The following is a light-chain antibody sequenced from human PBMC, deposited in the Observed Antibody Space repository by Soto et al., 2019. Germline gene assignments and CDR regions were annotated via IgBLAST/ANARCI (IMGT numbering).Light chain of an antibody. CDR1: QSVSSN. V-gene: IGKV3-15*01. Sequence: EIVMTQSPATLSLSPGERATLSCRASQSVSSNLAWYQQKPGQAPRLLIYDASTRAPGIPARFSGSGSGTEFTLTISSLQSADFAVYYCQQYSAWWTFGQGTTVEIK. J-gene: IGKJ1*01. CDR2: DAS. CDR3: QQYSAWWT.